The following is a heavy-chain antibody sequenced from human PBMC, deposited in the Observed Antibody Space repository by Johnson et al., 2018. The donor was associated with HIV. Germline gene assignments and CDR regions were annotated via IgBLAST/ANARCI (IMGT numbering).Heavy chain of an antibody. D-gene: IGHD1-26*01. J-gene: IGHJ3*02. Sequence: QVQLVESGGGVVQPGRSLRLSCAASGFTFSTYGMHWVRQAPGKGLEWLAVIWYDGSNKYYADSVKGRFTISRDNSKNTLYLQMNSLRAEDTAVDYCAKGASGSSGGAFDIWGQGTMVTVSS. CDR2: IWYDGSNK. CDR1: GFTFSTYG. V-gene: IGHV3-33*06. CDR3: AKGASGSSGGAFDI.